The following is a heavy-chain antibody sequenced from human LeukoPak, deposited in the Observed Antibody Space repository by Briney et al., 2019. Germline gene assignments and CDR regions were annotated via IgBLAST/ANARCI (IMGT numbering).Heavy chain of an antibody. CDR2: IIPIFGTA. Sequence: GASVKVPCKAPGGTLRSYAISWVRQAPGQGLEWMGGIIPIFGTASYAQKFQGRVTTTTAESTTTAFWELCRLRSDDTAVYYYARDRGGDIGVVPARQGLPTNDAFDIWGQGTMVTVSS. CDR3: ARDRGGDIGVVPARQGLPTNDAFDI. D-gene: IGHD2-2*01. J-gene: IGHJ3*02. CDR1: GGTLRSYA. V-gene: IGHV1-69*05.